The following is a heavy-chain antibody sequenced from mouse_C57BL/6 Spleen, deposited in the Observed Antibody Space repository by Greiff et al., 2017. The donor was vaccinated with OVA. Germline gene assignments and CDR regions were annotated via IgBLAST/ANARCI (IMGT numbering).Heavy chain of an antibody. CDR1: GFTFSSYT. CDR2: ISGGGGNT. J-gene: IGHJ3*01. CDR3: ARRGYYSNYGFAY. D-gene: IGHD2-5*01. V-gene: IGHV5-9*01. Sequence: EVQVVESGGGLVKPGGSLKLSCAASGFTFSSYTMSWVRQTPEKRLEWVATISGGGGNTYYPDSVKGRFTISRDNAKNTLYLQMSSLRSEDTALYYCARRGYYSNYGFAYWGQGTLVTVSA.